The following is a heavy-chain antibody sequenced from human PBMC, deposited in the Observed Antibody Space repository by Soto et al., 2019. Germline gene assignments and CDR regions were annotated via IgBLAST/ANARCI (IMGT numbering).Heavy chain of an antibody. CDR3: ARPGNYHYGMEV. CDR2: TTRSNGDT. CDR1: GYNCTYRS. Sequence: SVKVSCKASGYNCTYRSVHWGRHAPGQALVSVAVTTRSNGDTNYAEKFHDRVTITRDRSMSTAYMELSSLRSEDTAMYYCARPGNYHYGMEVCG. V-gene: IGHV1-45*02. J-gene: IGHJ6*02.